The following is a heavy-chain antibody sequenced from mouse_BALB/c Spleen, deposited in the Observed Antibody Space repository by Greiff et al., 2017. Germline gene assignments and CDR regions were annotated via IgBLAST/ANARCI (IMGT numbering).Heavy chain of an antibody. CDR3: ARVLYDGYYGGGMDY. D-gene: IGHD2-3*01. J-gene: IGHJ4*01. V-gene: IGHV2-9*02. Sequence: VMLVESGPGLVAPSQSLSITCTVSGFSLTSYGVHWVRQPPGKGLEWLGVIWAGGSTNYNSALMSRLSISKDNSKSQVFLKMNSLQTDDTAMYYCARVLYDGYYGGGMDYWGQGTSVTVSS. CDR1: GFSLTSYG. CDR2: IWAGGST.